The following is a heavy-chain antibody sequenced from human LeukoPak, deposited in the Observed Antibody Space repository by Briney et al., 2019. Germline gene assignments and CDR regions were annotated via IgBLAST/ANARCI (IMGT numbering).Heavy chain of an antibody. Sequence: GGSLRLSCAGSGFTISSYSMNWVRQAPGKGLEWVGHIKGKTDGGTTDYAAPVQGRFTISRDDSKNTLFLQMNSLKTEDTAVYYCTTGTWIQLWLADYWGQGTLVTVSS. D-gene: IGHD5-18*01. J-gene: IGHJ4*02. CDR2: IKGKTDGGTT. V-gene: IGHV3-15*07. CDR1: GFTISSYS. CDR3: TTGTWIQLWLADY.